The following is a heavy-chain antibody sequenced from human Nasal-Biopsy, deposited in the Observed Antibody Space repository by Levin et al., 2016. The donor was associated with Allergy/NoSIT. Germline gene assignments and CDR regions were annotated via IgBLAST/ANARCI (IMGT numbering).Heavy chain of an antibody. V-gene: IGHV3-69-1*01. Sequence: GGSLRLSCAASGFNFRKHDMTWVRQAPGRGLQWVASILTSDTAKYADSVMGRFTISRDNSRNLLFLQMNGLTVEDTAVYYCAVGAGSAYWGQGTLVAVTS. CDR2: ILTSDTA. D-gene: IGHD1-26*01. CDR1: GFNFRKHD. J-gene: IGHJ4*02. CDR3: AVGAGSAY.